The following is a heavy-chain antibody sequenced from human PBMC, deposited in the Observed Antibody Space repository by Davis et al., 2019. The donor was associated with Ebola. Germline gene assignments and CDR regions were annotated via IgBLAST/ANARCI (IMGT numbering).Heavy chain of an antibody. J-gene: IGHJ4*02. CDR1: GYNFISYG. D-gene: IGHD6-19*01. Sequence: ASAQVFCKASGYNFISYGIIWVRQAPRQGLEWMGWISPFNGDPKYSQQNLQGRVTMTTYTSTSTATIELGSLPIDDTAVYYCARFHAIGWPDSWGQGTLVTVSS. V-gene: IGHV1-18*01. CDR2: ISPFNGDP. CDR3: ARFHAIGWPDS.